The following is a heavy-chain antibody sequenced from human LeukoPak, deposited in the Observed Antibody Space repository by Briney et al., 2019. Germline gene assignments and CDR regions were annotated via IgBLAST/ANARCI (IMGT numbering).Heavy chain of an antibody. J-gene: IGHJ6*02. CDR1: GFTINGNF. V-gene: IGHV3-66*01. CDR2: LSSGGST. Sequence: GGSLRLSCTASGFTINGNFLTWVRQAPGKGLECVSVLSSGGSTSYADSVKGRFTISRDNSKNTLYLQMNILRAEDTAVYYCASRVAPGYYYGMDVWGQGTTVTVFS. CDR3: ASRVAPGYYYGMDV. D-gene: IGHD2-2*01.